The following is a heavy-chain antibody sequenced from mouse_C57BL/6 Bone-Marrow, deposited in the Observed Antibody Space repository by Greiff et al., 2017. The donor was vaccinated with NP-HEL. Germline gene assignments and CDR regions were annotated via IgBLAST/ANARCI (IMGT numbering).Heavy chain of an antibody. CDR3: AREEVVYYGNYVFAY. CDR2: IYPRSGNT. Sequence: QVQLQQSGAELARPGASVKLSCKASGYTFTSYGISWVKQRTGQGLEWIGEIYPRSGNTYYNEKFKGKATLTADKSSSTAYMELRSLTSEDSAVYFCAREEVVYYGNYVFAYWGQGTLVTVSA. V-gene: IGHV1-81*01. D-gene: IGHD2-1*01. J-gene: IGHJ3*01. CDR1: GYTFTSYG.